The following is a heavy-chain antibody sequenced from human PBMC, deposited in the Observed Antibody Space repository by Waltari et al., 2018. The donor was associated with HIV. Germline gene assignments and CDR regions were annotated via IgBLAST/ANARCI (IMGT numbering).Heavy chain of an antibody. CDR1: GFTFSSYS. CDR2: ISSSSSYI. J-gene: IGHJ5*02. Sequence: EVQLVESGGGLVKPGGSLRLSCAASGFTFSSYSMNWVRQAPGKVLEWGSSISSSSSYIYYADSVKGRFTISRDNAKNSLYLQMNSLRAEDTAVYYCARRENWFDPWGQGTLVTVSS. V-gene: IGHV3-21*01. D-gene: IGHD1-26*01. CDR3: ARRENWFDP.